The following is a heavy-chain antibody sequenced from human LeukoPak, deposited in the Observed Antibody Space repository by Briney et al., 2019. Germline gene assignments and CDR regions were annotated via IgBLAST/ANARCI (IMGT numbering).Heavy chain of an antibody. Sequence: PSETLSLTCTVSGGSISSYYWSWLRQPAGKGLEWIGRIYTSGSTNYNPSLKGRVTMSVDTSRNQFSLKLSSVTAADTAVYYCARDSGSGWYGAAFDIWGQGTMVTVSS. CDR1: GGSISSYY. CDR2: IYTSGST. D-gene: IGHD6-19*01. CDR3: ARDSGSGWYGAAFDI. J-gene: IGHJ3*02. V-gene: IGHV4-4*07.